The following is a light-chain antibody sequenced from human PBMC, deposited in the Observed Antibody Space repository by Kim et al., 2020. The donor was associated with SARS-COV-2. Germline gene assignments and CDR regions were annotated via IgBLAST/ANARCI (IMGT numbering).Light chain of an antibody. CDR3: SSYTSSGTYV. J-gene: IGLJ1*01. V-gene: IGLV2-14*03. CDR2: DVS. Sequence: QSALTQPASVSGSPGQSISISCTGTNSDVGGYNNVSWYQQHPGKVPQLMIYDVSNRPSGVSNRFSGSKSGNTASLTISGLQAEDEADYYCSSYTSSGTYVFGTATKVTVL. CDR1: NSDVGGYNN.